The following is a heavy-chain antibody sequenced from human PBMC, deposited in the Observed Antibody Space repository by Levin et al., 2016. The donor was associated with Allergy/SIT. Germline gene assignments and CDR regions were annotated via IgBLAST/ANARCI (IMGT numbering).Heavy chain of an antibody. CDR2: ISSSSSYI. V-gene: IGHV3-21*01. D-gene: IGHD3-10*01. J-gene: IGHJ6*02. Sequence: GESLKISCAASGFTFSSYSMNWVRQAPGKGLEWVSSISSSSSYIYYADSVKGRFTISRDNAKNSLYLQMNSLRAEDTAVYYCARDFLRVGGMDVWGQGTTVTVSS. CDR3: ARDFLRVGGMDV. CDR1: GFTFSSYS.